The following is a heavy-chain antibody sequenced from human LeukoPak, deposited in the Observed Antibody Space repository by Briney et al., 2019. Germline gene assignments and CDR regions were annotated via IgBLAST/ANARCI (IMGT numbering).Heavy chain of an antibody. J-gene: IGHJ4*02. Sequence: ASVKVSCKASGYTFTSYDINWVRQATGQGLEWMGWMNPNSGNTGYAQKFQGRVTMTRDTSTSTVYMELSSLRSEDTAVYYCARIGDSTDYWGQGTLVTVSS. D-gene: IGHD4-17*01. CDR3: ARIGDSTDY. CDR1: GYTFTSYD. V-gene: IGHV1-8*01. CDR2: MNPNSGNT.